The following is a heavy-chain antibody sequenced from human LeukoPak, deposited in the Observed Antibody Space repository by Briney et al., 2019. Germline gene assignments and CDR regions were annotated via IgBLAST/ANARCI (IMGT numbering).Heavy chain of an antibody. Sequence: GGSLRLSCAASGFTLSSNYMSGVRQAPGKGLEWVSLIYSGGSTYYADSVKGRFTIARDNSKNTLYLQMNSLRAEDTAVYYCAKASSVTIFGVVNLFDYWGQGTLVTVSS. J-gene: IGHJ4*02. CDR1: GFTLSSNY. CDR3: AKASSVTIFGVVNLFDY. D-gene: IGHD3-3*01. V-gene: IGHV3-66*01. CDR2: IYSGGST.